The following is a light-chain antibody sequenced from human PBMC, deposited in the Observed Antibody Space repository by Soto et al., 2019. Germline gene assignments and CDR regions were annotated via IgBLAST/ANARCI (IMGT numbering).Light chain of an antibody. Sequence: DIQLTQSPSFLSAFVGDTVTITCRASQAMSTYLAWYQQKPGKVPKLLIRSASTLQSGVPPRFSGGGSGTEFPLTITTLQPDDSGIYYCQQLNGYQLAFGGGTNVEIK. J-gene: IGKJ4*01. V-gene: IGKV1-9*01. CDR2: SAS. CDR1: QAMSTY. CDR3: QQLNGYQLA.